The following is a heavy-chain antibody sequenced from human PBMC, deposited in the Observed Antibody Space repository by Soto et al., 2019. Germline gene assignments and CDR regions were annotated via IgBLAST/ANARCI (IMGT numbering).Heavy chain of an antibody. Sequence: GGSLRLSCAASGFTFSSYSMNWVRQAPGKGLEWVSSISSSSSYIYYADSVKGRFTISRDNAKNSLYLQMNSLRAEDTAVYYCARAADVLRFLEWSLYWGQGTLVTVSS. V-gene: IGHV3-21*01. D-gene: IGHD3-3*01. CDR3: ARAADVLRFLEWSLY. CDR1: GFTFSSYS. CDR2: ISSSSSYI. J-gene: IGHJ4*02.